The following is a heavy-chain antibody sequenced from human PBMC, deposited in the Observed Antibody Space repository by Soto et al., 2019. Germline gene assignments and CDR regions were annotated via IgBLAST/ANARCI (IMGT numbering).Heavy chain of an antibody. Sequence: SVKVSCKASGGTFSSSAISWVRQAPGQGLEWMGGIIPIFGTANYAQKFQGRVTITADESTSTAYMELSSLRSEDTAVYYCARDRNENDFWSGNNWFDPWGQGTLVTVSS. J-gene: IGHJ5*02. CDR2: IIPIFGTA. CDR1: GGTFSSSA. D-gene: IGHD3-3*01. V-gene: IGHV1-69*13. CDR3: ARDRNENDFWSGNNWFDP.